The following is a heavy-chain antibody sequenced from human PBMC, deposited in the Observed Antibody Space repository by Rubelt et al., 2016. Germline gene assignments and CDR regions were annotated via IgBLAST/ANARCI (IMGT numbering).Heavy chain of an antibody. Sequence: VQLLESGGGVVQPGGSLRLSCAASGFTFSSYGMHWVRQAPGKGLEWVAFIRYDGSNKYYADSVKGRFTISRDNSKNTLYLQMNSLRAEDTAVYYCAKDRFTISYYYYGMDVWGQGTTVTVSS. D-gene: IGHD3-3*02. CDR2: IRYDGSNK. CDR1: GFTFSSYG. J-gene: IGHJ6*02. CDR3: AKDRFTISYYYYGMDV. V-gene: IGHV3-30*02.